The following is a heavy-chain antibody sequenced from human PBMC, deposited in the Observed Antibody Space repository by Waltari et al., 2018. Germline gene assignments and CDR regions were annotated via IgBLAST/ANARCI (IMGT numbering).Heavy chain of an antibody. CDR1: GGSISSGGYY. V-gene: IGHV4-31*03. D-gene: IGHD3-22*01. Sequence: QVQLQESGPGLVKPSQTLSLTCTVSGGSISSGGYYWSWIRQHPGKGLEWIGYIYYSGSTYYNPSLKSRVTISVDTSKNQFSLKLSSVTAADTAVYYCARWDFSSGYYPPPDAFDIWGQGTMVTVSS. J-gene: IGHJ3*02. CDR2: IYYSGST. CDR3: ARWDFSSGYYPPPDAFDI.